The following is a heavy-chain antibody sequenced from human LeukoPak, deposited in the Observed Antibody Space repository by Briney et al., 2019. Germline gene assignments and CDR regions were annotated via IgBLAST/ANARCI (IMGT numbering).Heavy chain of an antibody. V-gene: IGHV3-23*01. CDR2: MNRSGGGK. Sequence: GGSLRLSCAASGFTFSSYAMSWVRQAPGMGLEWVSDMNRSGGGKYYADSVKGRFTISRDNAKNTLYLQMNSLRAEDPAVYYRAKPRTYYYDRSGFPPYNWGQG. CDR3: AKPRTYYYDRSGFPPYN. CDR1: GFTFSSYA. D-gene: IGHD3-22*01. J-gene: IGHJ4*02.